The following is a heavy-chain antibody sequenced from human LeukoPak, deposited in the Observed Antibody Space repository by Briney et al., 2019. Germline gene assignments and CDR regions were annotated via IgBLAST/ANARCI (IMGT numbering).Heavy chain of an antibody. CDR3: ATIPGDYGAFDI. J-gene: IGHJ3*02. D-gene: IGHD4-17*01. Sequence: ASVKVSCKASGGTFSSYAISWVRQAPGQGLEWMGGIIPIFGTANYAQKFQGRVTITADESTSTAYMELSSLRSEDTAVYYCATIPGDYGAFDIWGQGTMSPSLQ. CDR2: IIPIFGTA. CDR1: GGTFSSYA. V-gene: IGHV1-69*13.